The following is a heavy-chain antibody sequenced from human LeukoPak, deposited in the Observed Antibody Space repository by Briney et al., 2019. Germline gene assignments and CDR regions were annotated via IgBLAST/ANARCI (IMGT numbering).Heavy chain of an antibody. J-gene: IGHJ4*02. CDR2: INSDGITT. CDR1: GFTFSSYW. V-gene: IGHV3-74*01. Sequence: GGSLRLSCAASGFTFSSYWMHWVRQAPGKGLVWVSRINSDGITTSYADSVKDRFTISRDNAKNSLYLQMNSLRAEDTAVYYCARQKYLRGPDVEYFDYWGQGTLVTVSS. CDR3: ARQKYLRGPDVEYFDY. D-gene: IGHD5/OR15-5a*01.